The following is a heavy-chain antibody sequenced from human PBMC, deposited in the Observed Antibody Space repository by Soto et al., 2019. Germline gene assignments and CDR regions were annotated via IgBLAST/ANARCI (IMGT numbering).Heavy chain of an antibody. D-gene: IGHD1-26*01. V-gene: IGHV1-18*01. CDR1: GYTFTSYG. J-gene: IGHJ4*02. Sequence: QVQLVQSGAEVKKPGASVKVSCKASGYTFTSYGISWVRQAPGQGLEWMGWISAYNGNTNYAQKLQGRVTMTTDTSTSTDYMELRSLRSDDTAVYSCARDLIVEATPPYYFGYWGQGTLVTVSS. CDR2: ISAYNGNT. CDR3: ARDLIVEATPPYYFGY.